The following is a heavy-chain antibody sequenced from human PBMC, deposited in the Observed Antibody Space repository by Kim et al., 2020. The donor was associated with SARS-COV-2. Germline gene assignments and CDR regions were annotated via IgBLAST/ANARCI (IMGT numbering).Heavy chain of an antibody. J-gene: IGHJ6*02. CDR3: AREWGGGYGDSFGMDV. D-gene: IGHD4-17*01. V-gene: IGHV3-48*02. Sequence: SVKGRFTISRDNAKNSLYLQMNSLRDEDTAMYYCAREWGGGYGDSFGMDVWGQGTTVTVSS.